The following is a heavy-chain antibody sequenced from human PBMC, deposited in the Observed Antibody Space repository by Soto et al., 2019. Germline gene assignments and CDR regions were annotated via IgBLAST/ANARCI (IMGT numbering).Heavy chain of an antibody. J-gene: IGHJ5*02. CDR1: GGTFSRDA. D-gene: IGHD2-15*01. Sequence: ASVKVSCKASGGTFSRDAISWVRQAPGQGLEWMGGIIPMFGTAKYAQKFQGRLTITADESTSTAYMELRSLRSEDTAVYYCARGVVVVAASQLGWFDPWGQGTLVTSPQ. CDR2: IIPMFGTA. V-gene: IGHV1-69*13. CDR3: ARGVVVVAASQLGWFDP.